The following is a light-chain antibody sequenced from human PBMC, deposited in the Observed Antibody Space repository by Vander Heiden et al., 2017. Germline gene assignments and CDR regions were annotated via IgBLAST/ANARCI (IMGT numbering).Light chain of an antibody. CDR2: DVS. Sequence: QSALTQPRSVSGSPGQSVTISCTGTSSDVGGYNYVSWYQQHPGKAPKLMINDVSKRPSGVPDLFSGSKSGNTASLTISGLQAEDEADYYCCSYAGSSTYVFGTGTKVTVL. J-gene: IGLJ1*01. CDR1: SSDVGGYNY. V-gene: IGLV2-11*01. CDR3: CSYAGSSTYV.